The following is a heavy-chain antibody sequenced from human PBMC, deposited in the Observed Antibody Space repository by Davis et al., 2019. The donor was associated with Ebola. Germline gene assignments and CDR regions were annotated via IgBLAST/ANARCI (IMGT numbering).Heavy chain of an antibody. Sequence: ASVKVSCKASGYTFTSYYMHWVRQAPGQGLEWMGIINPSGGSTSYAQKFQGRVTITRNTSISTAYMELSSLRSEDTAVYYCARGIMITFGGVIVEYFDLWGRGTLVTVSS. CDR2: INPSGGST. D-gene: IGHD3-16*02. CDR3: ARGIMITFGGVIVEYFDL. V-gene: IGHV1-46*01. J-gene: IGHJ2*01. CDR1: GYTFTSYY.